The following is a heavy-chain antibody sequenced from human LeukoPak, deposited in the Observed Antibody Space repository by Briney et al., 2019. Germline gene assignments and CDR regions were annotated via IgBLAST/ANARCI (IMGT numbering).Heavy chain of an antibody. D-gene: IGHD3-22*01. CDR3: ARGPPNGHDDSSGYYVPACFDN. J-gene: IGHJ4*02. CDR2: IYYSGSI. Sequence: SETLSLTCTVSGNSISNYYWSWIRQPPGKGLEWIGCIYYSGSIYYNPSLKSRVTISLDTSKNQFSLKLSSVTAADTAVYYCARGPPNGHDDSSGYYVPACFDNWGQGTQVTVSS. V-gene: IGHV4-59*08. CDR1: GNSISNYY.